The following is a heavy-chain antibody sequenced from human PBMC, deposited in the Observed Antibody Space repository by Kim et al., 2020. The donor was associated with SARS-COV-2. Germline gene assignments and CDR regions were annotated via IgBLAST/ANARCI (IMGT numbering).Heavy chain of an antibody. CDR1: GFTFSSYG. Sequence: GSLRLSCAASGFTFSSYGMHWVRQAPGKGLEWVAVIWYDGSNKYYADSVKGRFTISRDNSKNTLYLQMNSLRAEDTAVYYCARDDAYYDILTGPFLDYWGQGTLVTVSS. V-gene: IGHV3-33*01. CDR3: ARDDAYYDILTGPFLDY. D-gene: IGHD3-9*01. J-gene: IGHJ4*02. CDR2: IWYDGSNK.